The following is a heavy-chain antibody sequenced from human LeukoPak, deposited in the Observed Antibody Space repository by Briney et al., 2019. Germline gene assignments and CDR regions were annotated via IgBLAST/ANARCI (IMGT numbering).Heavy chain of an antibody. V-gene: IGHV3-9*01. CDR1: GFTFDDYA. CDR2: ISWDSGSI. J-gene: IGHJ4*02. Sequence: GGSLRLSCAASGFTFDDYAMHWVRHAPGKGLEWVSGISWDSGSIGYADSVKGRFTISRDNAKNSLYLQMNSLRAEDTALYYCAKDWVNYGSGSYYDYWGQGTLVTVSS. D-gene: IGHD3-10*01. CDR3: AKDWVNYGSGSYYDY.